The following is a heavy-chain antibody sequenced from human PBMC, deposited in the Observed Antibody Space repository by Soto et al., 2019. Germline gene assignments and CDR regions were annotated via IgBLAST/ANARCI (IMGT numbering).Heavy chain of an antibody. V-gene: IGHV4-34*01. CDR2: INHSGNT. CDR1: GGSFSGYY. J-gene: IGHJ4*02. Sequence: SETLSLTCAVYGGSFSGYYWSWIRQPPGKGLEWIGEINHSGNTNYNPSLKSRVTISVDTSKNQLFLNLSSVTAADTAMYYCARHHVRGRTIAGAAEFWGQGTLVTVS. CDR3: ARHHVRGRTIAGAAEF. D-gene: IGHD6-13*01.